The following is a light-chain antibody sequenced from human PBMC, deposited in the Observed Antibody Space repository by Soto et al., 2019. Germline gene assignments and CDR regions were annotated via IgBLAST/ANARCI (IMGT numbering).Light chain of an antibody. V-gene: IGLV2-8*01. Sequence: QSVLTHPPSASGSPGQSATISCTGTSSDVGAYNYVSWYQQHPGKAPKLMIYEVTKRPSGVPDRFSGSKSGNTASLTVSGLLAEDEADYYCSSHAGINNVVFGGGTKLTVL. J-gene: IGLJ3*02. CDR1: SSDVGAYNY. CDR2: EVT. CDR3: SSHAGINNVV.